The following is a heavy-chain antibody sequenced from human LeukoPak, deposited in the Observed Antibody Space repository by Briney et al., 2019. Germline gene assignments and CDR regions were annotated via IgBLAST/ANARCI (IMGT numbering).Heavy chain of an antibody. J-gene: IGHJ4*02. Sequence: AASVKVSFMASGYTFTSYDINWVRQATGQGLEWMGWMNPNSGNTGYAQKFQGRVTMTRNTSISTAYMELSSLRSEDTAVYYCARGLYGDYVGMYYFDYWGQGTLVTVSS. CDR2: MNPNSGNT. D-gene: IGHD4-17*01. V-gene: IGHV1-8*01. CDR3: ARGLYGDYVGMYYFDY. CDR1: GYTFTSYD.